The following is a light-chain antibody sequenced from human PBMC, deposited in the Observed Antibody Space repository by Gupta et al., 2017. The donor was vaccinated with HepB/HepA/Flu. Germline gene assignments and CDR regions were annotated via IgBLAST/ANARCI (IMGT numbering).Light chain of an antibody. Sequence: DIQMTQSPSSVSASVGDRVTITCRASQGISYWLAWYQQKPGKAPKLLIFAASNLQSGVPSRFTAPGSGTXFSLSMXSLHPEHFATYYCRLCASYRLTFGXGT. J-gene: IGKJ3*01. V-gene: IGKV1-12*01. CDR1: QGISYW. CDR3: RLCASYRLT. CDR2: AAS.